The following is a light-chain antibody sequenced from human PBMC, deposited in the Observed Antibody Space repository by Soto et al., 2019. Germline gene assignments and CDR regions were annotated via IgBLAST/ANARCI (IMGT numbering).Light chain of an antibody. CDR2: DAS. CDR1: QSISSY. Sequence: DIQMPQSPSSLSASVGDRVNMTFLASQSISSYLNWYQEKPGKAPKLLIYDASSLQSGVPSRFSGSGSGTDFTLTISSLRPEDFATYYCQQSHSIPLTFGGGTKVDI. V-gene: IGKV1-39*01. CDR3: QQSHSIPLT. J-gene: IGKJ4*01.